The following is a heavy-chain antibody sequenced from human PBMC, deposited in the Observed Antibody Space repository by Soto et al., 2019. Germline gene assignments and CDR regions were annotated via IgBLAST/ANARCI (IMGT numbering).Heavy chain of an antibody. CDR1: GFTFTSSA. V-gene: IGHV1-58*02. Sequence: QMQLVQSGPEVKKPGTSVKVSCKTSGFTFTSSAMQWVRQARGQRLEWIGWIVVGSGHTNYAQKFQERVTITRDMSXXTDYMQLSSLRSEDTAVYYCAAASSTSGGYYGMDVWGQGTTVTVSS. J-gene: IGHJ6*02. CDR3: AAASSTSGGYYGMDV. CDR2: IVVGSGHT. D-gene: IGHD2-2*01.